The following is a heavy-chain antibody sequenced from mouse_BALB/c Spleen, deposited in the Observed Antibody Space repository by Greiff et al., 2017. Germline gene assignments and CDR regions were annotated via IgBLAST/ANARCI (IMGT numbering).Heavy chain of an antibody. CDR3: AYSLLRPDWYFDV. J-gene: IGHJ1*01. D-gene: IGHD1-2*01. V-gene: IGHV3-6*02. Sequence: EVKLMESGPGLVKPSQSLSFTCSVTGYSITSGYYWNWIRQFPGNKLEWMGYISYDGSNNYNPSLKNRISITRDTSKNQFFLKLNSVTTEDTATYYCAYSLLRPDWYFDVWGAGTTVTVSS. CDR1: GYSITSGYY. CDR2: ISYDGSN.